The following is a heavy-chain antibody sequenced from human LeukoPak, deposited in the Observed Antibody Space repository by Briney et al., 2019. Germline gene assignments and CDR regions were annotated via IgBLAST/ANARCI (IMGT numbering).Heavy chain of an antibody. CDR1: GFTFSSYG. CDR3: AKDSYSYGPSIDY. CDR2: ISYDGSNK. D-gene: IGHD5-18*01. J-gene: IGHJ4*02. V-gene: IGHV3-30*18. Sequence: GRSLRLSCAASGFTFSSYGMHWVRQAPGKGLEWVAVISYDGSNKYYADSVKGRFTISRDNSKNTLYLQMNSLRAEDTAVYYCAKDSYSYGPSIDYWGQGTLVTVSS.